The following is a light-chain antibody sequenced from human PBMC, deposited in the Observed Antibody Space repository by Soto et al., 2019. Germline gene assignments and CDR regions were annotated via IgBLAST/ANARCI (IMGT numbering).Light chain of an antibody. CDR2: GVS. V-gene: IGKV3-20*01. CDR1: ESVSSTS. J-gene: IGKJ1*01. CDR3: QQYDNSVWT. Sequence: ESVLTQSAGTLSLSPGERATLSCRASESVSSTSLAWYQQKPGQAPRLLMYGVSSRATGIPDRFSGSGSGTDFTLTINRLEPEDFAVYFCQQYDNSVWTFGQGTKVDIK.